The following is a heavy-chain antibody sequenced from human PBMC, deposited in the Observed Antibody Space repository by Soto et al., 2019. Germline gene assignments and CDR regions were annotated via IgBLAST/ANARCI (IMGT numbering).Heavy chain of an antibody. Sequence: EVQLLESGGGLVQPGGSLRLSCAASGFTVSDYDMGWVRQAPGKGLEWVSFIRGDGGATYHADSVEGRLTISRDTSENTVYLQMNSLRAEDTALYYCAKDRRGGEYPAFDLWGQGTMVTVSS. CDR3: AKDRRGGEYPAFDL. CDR1: GFTVSDYD. D-gene: IGHD2-21*01. V-gene: IGHV3-23*01. J-gene: IGHJ3*01. CDR2: IRGDGGAT.